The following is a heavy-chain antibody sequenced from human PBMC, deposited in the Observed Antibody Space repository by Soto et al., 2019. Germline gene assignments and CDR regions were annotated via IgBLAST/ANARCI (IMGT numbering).Heavy chain of an antibody. CDR1: GGSISSYY. Sequence: SETLSLTCTVSGGSISSYYWSWIRQPPGKGLEWIGYIYYSGSTNYNPSLKSRVTISVDTSKNQFSLKLSSVTAADTAVYYCARDGQTIFGRYGMDVWGQGTTVTVSS. CDR2: IYYSGST. J-gene: IGHJ6*02. D-gene: IGHD3-3*01. CDR3: ARDGQTIFGRYGMDV. V-gene: IGHV4-59*01.